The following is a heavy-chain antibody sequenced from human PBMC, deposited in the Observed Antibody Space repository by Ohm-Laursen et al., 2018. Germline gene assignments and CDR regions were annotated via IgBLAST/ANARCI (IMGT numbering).Heavy chain of an antibody. D-gene: IGHD1-26*01. Sequence: SETLSLTCTVSGGSINDYYWSWIRQPPGKGLEWIGYIYYSGSTNYNPSLKSRVTISVATSKNQFSLNLSSVTAADTAVYYCARHLSGAFHIWGQGTMVTVSS. CDR2: IYYSGST. CDR3: ARHLSGAFHI. J-gene: IGHJ3*02. CDR1: GGSINDYY. V-gene: IGHV4-59*08.